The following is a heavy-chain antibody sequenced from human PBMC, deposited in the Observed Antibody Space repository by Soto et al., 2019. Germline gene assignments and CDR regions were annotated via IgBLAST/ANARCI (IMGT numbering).Heavy chain of an antibody. CDR3: ARDGGLLWFGELS. D-gene: IGHD3-10*01. V-gene: IGHV1-69*01. J-gene: IGHJ5*02. Sequence: QVQLVQSGAEVKKPASSVKVSCKASGGTFSSYAISWVRQAPGQVLEWMGGISPIFGTANYAQKFKGRVTITADESTSTAYMELSSLRSEDTAVYYCARDGGLLWFGELSWGQGTLVTVSS. CDR1: GGTFSSYA. CDR2: ISPIFGTA.